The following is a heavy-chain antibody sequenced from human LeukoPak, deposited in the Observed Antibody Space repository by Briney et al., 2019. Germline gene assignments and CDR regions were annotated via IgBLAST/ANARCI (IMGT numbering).Heavy chain of an antibody. CDR3: AREDDSSGYYYGKHFDY. J-gene: IGHJ4*02. CDR2: INPNSGGT. V-gene: IGHV1-2*02. D-gene: IGHD3-22*01. Sequence: ASVKVSCKASGFTFTAYYMHWVRQAPGQGLEWMGWINPNSGGTNYAQKFQGRVTMTRDTSISTAYMELSRLRSDDTAVYYCAREDDSSGYYYGKHFDYWGQGTLVTVSS. CDR1: GFTFTAYY.